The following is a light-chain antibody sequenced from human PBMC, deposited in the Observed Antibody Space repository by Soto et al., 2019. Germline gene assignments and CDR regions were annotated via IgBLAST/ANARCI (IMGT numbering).Light chain of an antibody. CDR2: EVT. Sequence: QSVLTQPPSASGSPGQSVTISCTGTSSDVGGYQYVSWYQQHPGKAPKLMIYEVTNRPSGVSNRFSGSKSGNTASLTISGLQAEDEADYYCSSYIGISALVFGGGTKLTVL. CDR3: SSYIGISALV. J-gene: IGLJ3*02. CDR1: SSDVGGYQY. V-gene: IGLV2-14*01.